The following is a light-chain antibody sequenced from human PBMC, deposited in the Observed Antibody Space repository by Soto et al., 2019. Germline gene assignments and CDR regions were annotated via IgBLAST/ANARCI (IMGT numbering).Light chain of an antibody. CDR1: NIGNKR. CDR3: QVWDIMTDNYV. CDR2: YDS. J-gene: IGLJ1*01. V-gene: IGLV3-21*04. Sequence: SYELTQPPSVSVAPEKTATITCGGNNIGNKRVHWYRQKPGQAPVLLISYDSDRPSGIPERFSGSNSENTATLTISRVEAGDEADYYCQVWDIMTDNYVFGSGTKVTLL.